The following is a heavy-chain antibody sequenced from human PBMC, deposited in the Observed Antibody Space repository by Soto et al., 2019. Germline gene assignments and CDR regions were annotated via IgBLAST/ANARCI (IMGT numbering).Heavy chain of an antibody. CDR2: IYYSGST. Sequence: QLQLQESGPGLVKPSETLSLTCTVSGGSISSSSYYWGWIRQPPGKGLEWIGSIYYSGSTYYNPSLQSRVTISVDTSKNQFSLKLSSVTAADTAVYYCARLRIAATLFDYWGQGTLVTVSS. J-gene: IGHJ4*02. D-gene: IGHD6-13*01. CDR3: ARLRIAATLFDY. CDR1: GGSISSSSYY. V-gene: IGHV4-39*01.